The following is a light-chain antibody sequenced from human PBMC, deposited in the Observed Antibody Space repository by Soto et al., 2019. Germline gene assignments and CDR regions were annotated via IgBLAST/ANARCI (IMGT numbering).Light chain of an antibody. CDR2: AAS. CDR3: QQLNSYPFT. CDR1: QGISSY. J-gene: IGKJ4*01. V-gene: IGKV1-9*01. Sequence: DIQLTQSPSFLSASVGDRVNITCRASQGISSYLAWYQQKPGKAPKLLIYAASTLQSGVPSRFSGSGSGTEFTLTLSSLQPEDFATYYCQQLNSYPFTFGGGTKVEIK.